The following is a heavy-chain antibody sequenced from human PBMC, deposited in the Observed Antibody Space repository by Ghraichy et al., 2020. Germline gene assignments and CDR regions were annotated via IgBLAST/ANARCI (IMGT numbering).Heavy chain of an antibody. CDR3: AREKIDLYQPLWVFDY. CDR1: GFTFSSYS. CDR2: ISSSSSYI. J-gene: IGHJ4*02. Sequence: GGSLRLSCAASGFTFSSYSMNWVRQAPGKGLEWVSSISSSSSYIYYADSVKGRFTISRDNAKNSLYLQMNSLRAEDTAVYYCAREKIDLYQPLWVFDYWGQGTLVTVSS. D-gene: IGHD2-2*01. V-gene: IGHV3-21*01.